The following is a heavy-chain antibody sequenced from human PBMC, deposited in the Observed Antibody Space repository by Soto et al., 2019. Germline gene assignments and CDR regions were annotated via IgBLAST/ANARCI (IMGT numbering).Heavy chain of an antibody. Sequence: GGSLRLSCAASGFTFSSYAMHWVRQAPGRGLEWVAVISYDGSNNYYADSVKGRFTISRDNSKNTLYLQMNSLRAEDTAVYYCARESYNWNNWFDPWGQGTLVTVSS. CDR3: ARESYNWNNWFDP. J-gene: IGHJ5*02. D-gene: IGHD1-20*01. CDR1: GFTFSSYA. CDR2: ISYDGSNN. V-gene: IGHV3-30-3*01.